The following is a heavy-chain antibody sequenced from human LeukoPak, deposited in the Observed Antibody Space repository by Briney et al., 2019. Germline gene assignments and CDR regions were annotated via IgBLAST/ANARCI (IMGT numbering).Heavy chain of an antibody. CDR2: IYYSGST. CDR1: GGSISSGDYY. Sequence: SETLSLTCTVSGGSISSGDYYWSWIRQPPGKGLEWIGYIYYSGSTYYNPSLKSRVTISVDTSKNQFSLKLSSVTAADTAVYYCARHREMATILKIYNWFDPWGQGTLVTVSS. J-gene: IGHJ5*02. V-gene: IGHV4-30-4*01. D-gene: IGHD5-24*01. CDR3: ARHREMATILKIYNWFDP.